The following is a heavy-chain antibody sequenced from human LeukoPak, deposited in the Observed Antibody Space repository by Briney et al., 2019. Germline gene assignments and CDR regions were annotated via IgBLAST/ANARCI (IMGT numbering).Heavy chain of an antibody. J-gene: IGHJ4*02. D-gene: IGHD1-26*01. CDR1: GFTFSSYA. CDR2: ISGSGGSI. V-gene: IGHV3-23*01. Sequence: GGSLRLSCAASGFTFSSYAMSWVRQAPGKGLEWVSAISGSGGSIYYADSVKGRFTISRDNAKNSLYLQMNSLRAEDTAVYYCARARWELLLNGPDYWGQGTLVTVSS. CDR3: ARARWELLLNGPDY.